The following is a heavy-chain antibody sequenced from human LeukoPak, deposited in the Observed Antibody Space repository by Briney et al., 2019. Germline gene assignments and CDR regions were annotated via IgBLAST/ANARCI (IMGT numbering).Heavy chain of an antibody. V-gene: IGHV3-7*01. Sequence: GGSLRLSCAVSGFTFRRYWMSWVRQAPGKGLEWVANIKQDGSGKYYVDSVKGRFTMSRDNAKNSLYLQMSSLRAEDTAVYFCARIGVGNSPIQYYSHGMDVWGQGTTVTVSS. J-gene: IGHJ6*02. CDR3: ARIGVGNSPIQYYSHGMDV. CDR2: IKQDGSGK. D-gene: IGHD3-16*01. CDR1: GFTFRRYW.